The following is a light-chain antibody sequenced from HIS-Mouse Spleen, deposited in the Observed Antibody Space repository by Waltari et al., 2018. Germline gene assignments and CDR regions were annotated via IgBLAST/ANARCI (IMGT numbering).Light chain of an antibody. V-gene: IGLV1-47*01. CDR1: SSNIGSNY. J-gene: IGLJ3*02. CDR3: AAWDDSLSGPV. CDR2: RNK. Sequence: QSVLTQPPSASGTPGQRVTISCSGSSSNIGSNYVYWYQQLPGTAPKLLIYRNKPRPSWVPDRFPGSKSGTSASLAISGLRSEDEADYYCAAWDDSLSGPVFGGGTKLTVL.